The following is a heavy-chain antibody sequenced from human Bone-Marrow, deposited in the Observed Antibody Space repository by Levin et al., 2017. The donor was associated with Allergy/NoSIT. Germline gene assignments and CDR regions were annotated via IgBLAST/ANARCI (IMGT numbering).Heavy chain of an antibody. J-gene: IGHJ3*02. Sequence: QTLSLTCTFSGFSLSTSGMRVSWIRQPPGKALEWLARIDWDDDKFYSTSLKTRLTISKDTSKNQVVLTMTNMDPVDTATYYCARGSRQPDAFDIWGQGTMVTVSS. CDR3: ARGSRQPDAFDI. V-gene: IGHV2-70*04. CDR2: IDWDDDK. CDR1: GFSLSTSGMR. D-gene: IGHD6-13*01.